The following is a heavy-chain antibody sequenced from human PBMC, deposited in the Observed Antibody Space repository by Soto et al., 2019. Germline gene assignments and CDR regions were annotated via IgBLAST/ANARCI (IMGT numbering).Heavy chain of an antibody. Sequence: PGGSLRLSCAASGFTFSNAWMNWVRQAPGKGLEWIGRIRSRPNNYATAYGASVKGRFTISRDDSKNTAYLQMNSLKTEDTAVYYCSRLDEKHYEAGLDIWGQGTLVTFSS. D-gene: IGHD6-13*01. V-gene: IGHV3-73*01. CDR1: GFTFSNAW. CDR3: SRLDEKHYEAGLDI. J-gene: IGHJ3*02. CDR2: IRSRPNNYAT.